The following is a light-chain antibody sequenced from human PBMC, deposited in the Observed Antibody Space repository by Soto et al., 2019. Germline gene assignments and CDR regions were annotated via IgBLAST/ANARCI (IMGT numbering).Light chain of an antibody. CDR2: DVT. Sequence: QSVLTQPASVSGSPGQSITISCTGTSSDVGGYNYVSWYQQHPGKAPKLMIYDVTNRPSGVSLRFSGSKSGNTASLTISGLQVEDEADYYCSSYTSSSTDVFGIGTKVTVL. V-gene: IGLV2-14*03. CDR3: SSYTSSSTDV. CDR1: SSDVGGYNY. J-gene: IGLJ1*01.